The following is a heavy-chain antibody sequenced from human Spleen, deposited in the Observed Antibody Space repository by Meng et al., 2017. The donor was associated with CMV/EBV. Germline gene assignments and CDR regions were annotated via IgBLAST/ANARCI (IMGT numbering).Heavy chain of an antibody. Sequence: ASGGSISRGGYSWSWIRQPPGKGLEWIGYIYHSGSTYYNPSLKSRVTISVDRSKNQFSLKLSSVTAADTAVYYCARDQRYPGAFDIWGQGTMVTVSS. CDR2: IYHSGST. CDR3: ARDQRYPGAFDI. V-gene: IGHV4-30-2*01. D-gene: IGHD3-9*01. CDR1: GGSISRGGYS. J-gene: IGHJ3*02.